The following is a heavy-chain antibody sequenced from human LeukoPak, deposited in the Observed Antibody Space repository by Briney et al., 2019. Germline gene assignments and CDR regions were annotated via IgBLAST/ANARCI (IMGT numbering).Heavy chain of an antibody. CDR1: GFTFSSYG. Sequence: GTSLRLSCAASGFTFSSYGMHWVRQAPGKGLEWVSVISTTGSTTYYTDSVQGRFTISRDNSRNTLYLQMNSLRAEDTALYYCAKGRMASSWYSYNWFDPWGQGTLVTVSS. V-gene: IGHV3-30*18. CDR3: AKGRMASSWYSYNWFDP. CDR2: ISTTGSTT. J-gene: IGHJ5*02. D-gene: IGHD6-13*01.